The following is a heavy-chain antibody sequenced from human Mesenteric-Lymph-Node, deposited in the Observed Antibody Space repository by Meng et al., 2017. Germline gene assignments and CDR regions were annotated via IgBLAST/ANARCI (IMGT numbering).Heavy chain of an antibody. J-gene: IGHJ3*01. CDR1: GFTVSTSY. CDR2: LYSGSNT. Sequence: GGSLRLSCAASGFTVSTSYMTWVRQAPGKGLEWISLLYSGSNTYYADSVKSRFTISRHNSKNTLYLQMNSLRPDDTSVYFCARGFRVAVTGNDVFDLWGQGTLVTVSS. CDR3: ARGFRVAVTGNDVFDL. V-gene: IGHV3-53*04. D-gene: IGHD6-19*01.